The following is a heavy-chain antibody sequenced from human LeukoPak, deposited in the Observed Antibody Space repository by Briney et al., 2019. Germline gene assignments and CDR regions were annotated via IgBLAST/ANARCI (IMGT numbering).Heavy chain of an antibody. J-gene: IGHJ5*02. CDR2: ISGSGGST. D-gene: IGHD3-9*01. V-gene: IGHV3-23*01. CDR3: AKDIGLRYFDWGNWFDP. CDR1: GFTFISYA. Sequence: PGGSLRLSCAASGFTFISYAMSWVRQAPGKGLEWVSGISGSGGSTYYADSVKGRFTISIDNSKKTLYLQMNSLRAEDTAVYYCAKDIGLRYFDWGNWFDPWGQGTLVTVSS.